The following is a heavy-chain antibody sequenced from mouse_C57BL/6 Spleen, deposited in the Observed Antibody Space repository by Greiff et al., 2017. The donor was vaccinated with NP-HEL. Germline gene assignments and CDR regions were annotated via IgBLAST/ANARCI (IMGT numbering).Heavy chain of an antibody. V-gene: IGHV1-53*01. CDR2: INPSNGGT. Sequence: QVQLQQSGTELVKPGASVKLSCKASGYTFTSYWMHWVKQRPGQGLEWIGNINPSNGGTNYNEKFKSKATLTVDKSSSTAYMQLSSLTSEDSAVYYCARVGDDYDVGVWYFDVWGTGTTVTVSS. J-gene: IGHJ1*03. CDR3: ARVGDDYDVGVWYFDV. D-gene: IGHD2-4*01. CDR1: GYTFTSYW.